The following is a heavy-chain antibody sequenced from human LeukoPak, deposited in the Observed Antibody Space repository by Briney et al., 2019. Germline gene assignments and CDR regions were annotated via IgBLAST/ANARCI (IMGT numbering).Heavy chain of an antibody. CDR3: ARGVAARPLVGYYYYYGMDV. Sequence: SVKVSCKASGGTFSSCAISWVRQAPGQGLEWMGGIIPIFGTADYAQKFQGRVTITADESTSTAYMELSSLRSEDTAVYYCARGVAARPLVGYYYYYGMDVWGQGTTVTVSS. CDR2: IIPIFGTA. V-gene: IGHV1-69*13. J-gene: IGHJ6*02. D-gene: IGHD6-6*01. CDR1: GGTFSSCA.